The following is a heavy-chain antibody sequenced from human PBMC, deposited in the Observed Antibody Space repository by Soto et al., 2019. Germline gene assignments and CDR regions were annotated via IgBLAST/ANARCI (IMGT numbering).Heavy chain of an antibody. CDR3: ARAVSATLVTYHDAFDI. V-gene: IGHV1-46*01. D-gene: IGHD2-15*01. J-gene: IGHJ3*02. Sequence: ASVKVSCKXSGYTFTSNHIHWVRQAPGQGLDWMGIINPGGGSTTYSQKFQGRVTMTRGTSTGTVYMELSSLRSDDTAVYYCARAVSATLVTYHDAFDIWGQGTMVTVS. CDR2: INPGGGST. CDR1: GYTFTSNH.